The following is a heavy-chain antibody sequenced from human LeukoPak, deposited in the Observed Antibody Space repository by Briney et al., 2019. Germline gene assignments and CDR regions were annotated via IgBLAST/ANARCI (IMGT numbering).Heavy chain of an antibody. Sequence: ASVKVSCKASGGTFSSYAITWVRQAPGQGLEWMGWISVYDGNTISAPSLQARVIMTADTSTRTAYMELRSLRADDTAVYYCARYKHHNYFDYWGQGTHVTVSS. CDR3: ARYKHHNYFDY. D-gene: IGHD1-1*01. CDR2: ISVYDGNT. J-gene: IGHJ4*02. V-gene: IGHV1-18*01. CDR1: GGTFSSYA.